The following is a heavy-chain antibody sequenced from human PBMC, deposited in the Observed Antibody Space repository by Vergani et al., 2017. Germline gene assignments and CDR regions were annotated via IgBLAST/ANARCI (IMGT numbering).Heavy chain of an antibody. J-gene: IGHJ6*03. CDR2: TYFMSKWYN. V-gene: IGHV6-1*01. CDR3: AREDISLTVEGANYMDI. D-gene: IGHD3-22*01. CDR1: GDRVSNKSAG. Sequence: QVQLHQSGPGLVKPSQTLSLTCAISGDRVSNKSAGWNWIRQSPSRGLGWLGRTYFMSKWYNDYAASVKSRMTINSDTSKNLFSLQLQSVTPEDTAVYYYAREDISLTVEGANYMDIWGKGTTVTVSS.